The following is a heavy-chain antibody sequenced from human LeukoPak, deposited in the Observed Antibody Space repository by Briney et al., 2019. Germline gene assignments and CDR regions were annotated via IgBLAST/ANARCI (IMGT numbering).Heavy chain of an antibody. Sequence: PSQTLSLTCTVSGGSISIGSYYWSWIRQPAGKGLEWIGRIYTSGSTNYNPSLKSRVTISVDTSKNQFSLKLSSVTAADTALYYCARDNRGREAGVRYYFDYWGQGTLVTVSS. V-gene: IGHV4-61*02. CDR2: IYTSGST. D-gene: IGHD3-10*01. CDR1: GGSISIGSYY. J-gene: IGHJ4*02. CDR3: ARDNRGREAGVRYYFDY.